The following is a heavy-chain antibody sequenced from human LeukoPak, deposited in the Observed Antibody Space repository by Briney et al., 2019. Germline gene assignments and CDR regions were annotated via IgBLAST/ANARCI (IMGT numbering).Heavy chain of an antibody. CDR2: ISYDGNDK. V-gene: IGHV3-30-3*01. D-gene: IGHD2-15*01. CDR3: ASMGGRDLGYCSGGSCYGDAFDI. Sequence: GGSLRLSCAASGFTFSSYAMHWVRQAPGKGLEWVAVISYDGNDKYFADSVKGRFTISRDNSKNTLYLQMSSLRAEDTAVYYCASMGGRDLGYCSGGSCYGDAFDIWGQGTMVTVSS. J-gene: IGHJ3*02. CDR1: GFTFSSYA.